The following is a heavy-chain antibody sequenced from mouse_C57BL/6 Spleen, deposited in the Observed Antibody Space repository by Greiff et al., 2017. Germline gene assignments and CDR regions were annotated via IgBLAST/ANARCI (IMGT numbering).Heavy chain of an antibody. CDR1: GFSLTSYG. CDR2: IWSDGST. D-gene: IGHD2-1*01. CDR3: ARQYGNYETWFAY. V-gene: IGHV2-6-1*01. Sequence: VQGVESGPGLVAPSQSLSITCTVSGFSLTSYGVHWVRQPPGKGLEWLVVIWSDGSTTYNSALKSRLSISKDNSNSQVFLKMNSLQTDDTAMYYCARQYGNYETWFAYWGQGTLVTVSA. J-gene: IGHJ3*01.